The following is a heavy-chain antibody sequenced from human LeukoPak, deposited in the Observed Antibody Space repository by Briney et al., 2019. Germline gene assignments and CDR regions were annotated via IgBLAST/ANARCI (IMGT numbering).Heavy chain of an antibody. CDR2: ISYDGSKK. J-gene: IGHJ4*02. Sequence: GRSLRLSCAVSGFTFSSYGMHWVRQAPGKGLEWVAVISYDGSKKYYADSVKGRFTISGDNSKNTLYLQMNSLRTEDTAVYYCAKDSGSSGYYFDYWGQGTLVTVSS. V-gene: IGHV3-30*18. CDR3: AKDSGSSGYYFDY. CDR1: GFTFSSYG. D-gene: IGHD3-22*01.